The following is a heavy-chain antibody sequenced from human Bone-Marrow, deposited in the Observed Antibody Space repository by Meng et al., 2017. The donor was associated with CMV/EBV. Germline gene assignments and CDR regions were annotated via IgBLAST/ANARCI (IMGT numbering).Heavy chain of an antibody. CDR1: GFSLSNARMG. D-gene: IGHD2-2*01. CDR2: IFSNDEK. J-gene: IGHJ5*02. Sequence: SGPTLVKPTETLTLTCTVSGFSLSNARMGVSWIRQPPGKALEWLAHIFSNDEKSYSTSLKSRLTISKDTSKSQVVLTMTNMDPVDTATYYCALQLPWYNWLDPWGQGTLVTVSS. V-gene: IGHV2-26*01. CDR3: ALQLPWYNWLDP.